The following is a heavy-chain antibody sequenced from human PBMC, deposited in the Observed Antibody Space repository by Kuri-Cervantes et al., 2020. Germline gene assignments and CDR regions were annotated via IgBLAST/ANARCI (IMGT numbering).Heavy chain of an antibody. V-gene: IGHV4-59*08. CDR1: DGSISSYY. CDR2: IYYSGNA. Sequence: SETLSLTCTVSDGSISSYYWSWIRQPPGKGLELIGYIYYSGNANYNPSLKSRVTMSVDTFKNQFSLKLSSVTAADTAVYYCARTKHDYGEAFDIWGQGTKVTVSS. D-gene: IGHD4-17*01. J-gene: IGHJ3*02. CDR3: ARTKHDYGEAFDI.